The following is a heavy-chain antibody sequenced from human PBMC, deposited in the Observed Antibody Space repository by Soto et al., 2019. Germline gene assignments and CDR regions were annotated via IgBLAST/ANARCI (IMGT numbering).Heavy chain of an antibody. Sequence: XTLSLPCAVYGGSFSGYEWSWIRQPPGKGLEWIGEINHSGSTNYNPSLKSRVTISVDTSKNQFSLKLSSVTDSDPAVYYCARRYYDYVWGSYRPYDYWGQGTLVTVSS. J-gene: IGHJ4*02. V-gene: IGHV4-34*01. CDR3: ARRYYDYVWGSYRPYDY. D-gene: IGHD3-16*02. CDR2: INHSGST. CDR1: GGSFSGYE.